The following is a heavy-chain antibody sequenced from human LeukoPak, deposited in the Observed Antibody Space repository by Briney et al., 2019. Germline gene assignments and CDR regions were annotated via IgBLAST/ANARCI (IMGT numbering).Heavy chain of an antibody. D-gene: IGHD6-19*01. Sequence: TGGSLRLSCAASGFTFSYYGMTWVRQAPGKGLEWISYITDGGVDTFYTDSVKGRFTVSRDNSKNTLSLQMNSLGAEDTAVYFCAKRQPTSGWFKYFDSWGQGTLVTVSS. J-gene: IGHJ4*02. CDR2: ITDGGVDT. CDR1: GFTFSYYG. V-gene: IGHV3-23*01. CDR3: AKRQPTSGWFKYFDS.